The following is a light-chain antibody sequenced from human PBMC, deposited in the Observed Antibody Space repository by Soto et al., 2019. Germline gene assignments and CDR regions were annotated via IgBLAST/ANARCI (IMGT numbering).Light chain of an antibody. V-gene: IGKV3D-11*01. Sequence: EIVLTQSPATLSLSPGERATLPCRASQGVSSYLAWYQQKPGQAPRLLIYDASNRATGIPARFSGSGPGTDFTLTISSLEPEDFAVYYCQQRSNWHSFGGGTKV. CDR3: QQRSNWHS. J-gene: IGKJ4*01. CDR1: QGVSSY. CDR2: DAS.